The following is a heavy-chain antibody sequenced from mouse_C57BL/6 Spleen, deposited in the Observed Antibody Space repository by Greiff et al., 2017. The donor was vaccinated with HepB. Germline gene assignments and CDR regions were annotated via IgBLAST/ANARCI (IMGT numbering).Heavy chain of an antibody. V-gene: IGHV1-82*01. CDR2: IYPGDGDT. J-gene: IGHJ4*01. CDR3: ARADDGYYNYAMDY. CDR1: GYAFSSSW. D-gene: IGHD2-3*01. Sequence: VQLQQSGPELVKPGASVKISCKASGYAFSSSWMNWVKQRPGKGLEWIGRIYPGDGDTNYNGKFKGKATLTADKSSSTAYMQLSSLTSEDSAVYFCARADDGYYNYAMDYWVQGTSVTVSS.